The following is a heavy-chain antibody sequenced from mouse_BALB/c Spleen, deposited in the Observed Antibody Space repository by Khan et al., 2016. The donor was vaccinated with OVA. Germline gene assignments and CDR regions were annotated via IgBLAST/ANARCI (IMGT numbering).Heavy chain of an antibody. Sequence: VQLQQSGADLVKPGASVRLSCTSSGFNIKDTYMHWVKQRPEQGLEWIGRIDPANGDTKYDPKFQGKATITADTSSNTAYLQLSSLTSEDTAVYYCAIIYYGSYIYFDYWGQGTTLTVSS. CDR1: GFNIKDTY. CDR2: IDPANGDT. J-gene: IGHJ2*01. V-gene: IGHV14-3*02. D-gene: IGHD2-1*01. CDR3: AIIYYGSYIYFDY.